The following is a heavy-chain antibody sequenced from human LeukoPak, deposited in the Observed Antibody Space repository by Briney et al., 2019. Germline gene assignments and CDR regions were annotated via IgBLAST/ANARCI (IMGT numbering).Heavy chain of an antibody. CDR2: INPNSGGT. Sequence: GASVKVSCKASGYTFTGYYMHWVRQAPGQGLEWMGWINPNSGGTNYAQKFQGRVTMTRDTSISTAYMELSRLRSDDTAVYYCARDLSSYSSSSDNFDYWGQGTLVTVSS. V-gene: IGHV1-2*02. D-gene: IGHD6-6*01. J-gene: IGHJ4*02. CDR1: GYTFTGYY. CDR3: ARDLSSYSSSSDNFDY.